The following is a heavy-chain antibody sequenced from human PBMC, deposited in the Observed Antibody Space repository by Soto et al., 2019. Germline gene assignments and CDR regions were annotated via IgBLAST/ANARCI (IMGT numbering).Heavy chain of an antibody. Sequence: LVKVSCKVSGGTFSNDVINWVRQVPGQGLEWMAKINPILGITNSAQKFQGRVTISADKSTNTAYMELTSLGSRDTAVYYCARGLAVADYYGMEVWGQGTRVTVSS. CDR1: GGTFSNDV. V-gene: IGHV1-69*04. J-gene: IGHJ6*02. CDR2: INPILGIT. CDR3: ARGLAVADYYGMEV. D-gene: IGHD6-19*01.